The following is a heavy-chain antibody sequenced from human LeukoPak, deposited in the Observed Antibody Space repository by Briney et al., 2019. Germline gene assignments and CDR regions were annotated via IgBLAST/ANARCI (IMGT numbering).Heavy chain of an antibody. D-gene: IGHD3-3*01. J-gene: IGHJ5*02. CDR2: ISGSGGST. V-gene: IGHV3-23*01. CDR3: AKDLVTIFGVVTPGGFDP. Sequence: PGGSLRLSCAASGFTVSSNYMSWVRQAPGKGLEWVSAISGSGGSTYYADSVKGRFTISRDNSKNTLYLQMNSLRAEDTAVYYCAKDLVTIFGVVTPGGFDPWGQGTLVTVSS. CDR1: GFTVSSNY.